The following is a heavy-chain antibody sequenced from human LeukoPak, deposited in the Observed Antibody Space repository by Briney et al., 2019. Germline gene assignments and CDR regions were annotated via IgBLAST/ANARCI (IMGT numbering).Heavy chain of an antibody. CDR1: GFTFSNAW. CDR2: SKSKTDGGTT. V-gene: IGHV3-15*01. CDR3: TTEACSRTSCYGEFDY. J-gene: IGHJ4*02. Sequence: GGSLRLSCAASGFTFSNAWMSWVRQAPGKGLEWVGRSKSKTDGGTTDYAAPVKGRFTISRDDSKNTLYLQMNSLKTEDTAVYYCTTEACSRTSCYGEFDYWGQGTLVTVSS. D-gene: IGHD2-2*01.